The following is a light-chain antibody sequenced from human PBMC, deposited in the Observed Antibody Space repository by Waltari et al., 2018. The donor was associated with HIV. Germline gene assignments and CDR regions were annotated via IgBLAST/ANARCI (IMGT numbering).Light chain of an antibody. CDR1: SSNIWAGYD. CDR3: QSYDSSLSVVV. CDR2: GNS. V-gene: IGLV1-40*01. J-gene: IGLJ2*01. Sequence: QSVLTQPPSVSGAPGQRVTISCTGRSSNIWAGYDVHWYQQLPGTAPKLLIYGNSNRPSGVPDRFSGSKSGTSASLAITGLQAEDEADYYCQSYDSSLSVVVFGGGTKLTVL.